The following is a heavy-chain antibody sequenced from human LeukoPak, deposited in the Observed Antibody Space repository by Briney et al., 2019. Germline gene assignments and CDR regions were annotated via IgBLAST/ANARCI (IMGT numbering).Heavy chain of an antibody. CDR1: GYTFTSYY. CDR3: ARDHGDYYLGNYYYMDV. CDR2: INPSGGST. D-gene: IGHD4-17*01. Sequence: GASVKVSCKASGYTFTSYYMHRVRQAPGQGLEWMGIINPSGGSTSYAQKFQGRVTMTRDTSTSTVYMELSSLRSEDTAVYYCARDHGDYYLGNYYYMDVWGKGTTVTVSS. V-gene: IGHV1-46*01. J-gene: IGHJ6*03.